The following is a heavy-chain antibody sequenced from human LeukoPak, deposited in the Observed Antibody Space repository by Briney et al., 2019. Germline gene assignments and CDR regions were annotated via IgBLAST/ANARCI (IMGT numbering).Heavy chain of an antibody. CDR2: VSGSASNT. J-gene: IGHJ4*02. V-gene: IGHV3-23*01. CDR3: AKGFQTYGELSFDV. D-gene: IGHD4-17*01. CDR1: GFTFSNYA. Sequence: GGSLRLSCAASGFTFSNYAMSWVRQAPGKGLEWVSTVSGSASNTYYADSVKGRFTISRDNSKTTLYLQMNSLRADETAVYYCAKGFQTYGELSFDVWGQGTLVAVSS.